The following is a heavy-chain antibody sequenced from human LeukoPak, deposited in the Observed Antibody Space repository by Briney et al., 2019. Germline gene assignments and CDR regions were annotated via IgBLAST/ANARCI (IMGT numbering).Heavy chain of an antibody. CDR3: ARMNCSSTSFSPTTEPCNWFDP. CDR2: IIPIFGTA. V-gene: IGHV1-69*05. CDR1: GGTFSSYA. Sequence: SVKVSCKASGGTFSSYAISWVRQAPGQGLEWMGGIIPIFGTANYAQKFQGRVTITTDESTSTAYMELSSLRSEDTAVYYCARMNCSSTSFSPTTEPCNWFDPWGQGTLVTVSS. D-gene: IGHD2-2*01. J-gene: IGHJ5*02.